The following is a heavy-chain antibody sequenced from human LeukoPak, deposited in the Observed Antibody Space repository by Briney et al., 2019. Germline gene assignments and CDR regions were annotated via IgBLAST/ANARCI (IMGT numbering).Heavy chain of an antibody. V-gene: IGHV5-51*01. Sequence: GESLKISCGGSGYRFTSSWIGWVRQMPGKGLEWMGIINPSDSDTRYSPSFLGQVTISADKSISTAYLQWSSLKASDTAMFYCATYAGTSSKYFQYWGQGTLVTVSS. CDR3: ATYAGTSSKYFQY. CDR1: GYRFTSSW. D-gene: IGHD3-10*01. CDR2: INPSDSDT. J-gene: IGHJ1*01.